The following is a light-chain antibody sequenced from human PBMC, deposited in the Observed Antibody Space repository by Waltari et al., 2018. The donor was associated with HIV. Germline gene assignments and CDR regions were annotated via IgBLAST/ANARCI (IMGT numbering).Light chain of an antibody. CDR2: WAS. V-gene: IGKV4-1*01. CDR3: QQYFTFPRT. J-gene: IGKJ2*02. CDR1: QSISHNSNNRNY. Sequence: DIVMTQSPDSLAVSLGERATINCKSSQSISHNSNNRNYLNWYQQKVGQPTKLLIYWASTRESGVSDRFSGSGSETDFTLTISSLQAEDVAVYYCQQYFTFPRTFGQGTRLEIK.